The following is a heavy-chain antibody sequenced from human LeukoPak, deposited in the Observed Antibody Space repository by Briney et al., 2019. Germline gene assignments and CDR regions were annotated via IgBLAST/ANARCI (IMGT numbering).Heavy chain of an antibody. J-gene: IGHJ5*02. CDR2: IYTSGST. D-gene: IGHD3-22*01. CDR1: GGSISSGSYY. CDR3: ARDYYDSSGYYELDL. V-gene: IGHV4-61*02. Sequence: PSETLSLTCTVSGGSISSGSYYWSWIRQPAGKGLEWIGRIYTSGSTNYNPSLKSRVTISVDTSKNQFSLKLSSVTAADTAVYYCARDYYDSSGYYELDLWGQGTLVTVSS.